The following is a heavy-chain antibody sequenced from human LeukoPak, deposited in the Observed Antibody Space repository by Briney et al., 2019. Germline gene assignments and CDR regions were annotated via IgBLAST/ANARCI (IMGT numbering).Heavy chain of an antibody. D-gene: IGHD3-22*01. J-gene: IGHJ4*02. CDR2: VYPGDSDT. CDR3: ARRYYYDSHRYLDY. Sequence: EESLKISCKGSGYSFTSYWIAWVRQMPGKGLEWMGIVYPGDSDTRYSPSFQGQVTISADKSISTAYLQWSSLKASDTAIYYCARRYYYDSHRYLDYWGQGTLVTVSS. CDR1: GYSFTSYW. V-gene: IGHV5-51*01.